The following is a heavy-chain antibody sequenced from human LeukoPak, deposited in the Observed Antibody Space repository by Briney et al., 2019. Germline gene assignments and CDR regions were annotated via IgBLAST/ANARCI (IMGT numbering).Heavy chain of an antibody. V-gene: IGHV3-21*01. Sequence: GGSLRLSCAASGFTFSSYSMNWVRQAPGKGLEWVPSISSSSSYIYYVDSVKGRFTISRDNAKNSLYLQMNSLRAEDTAVYYCARDWAAAGTSMDFDYWGQGTLVTVSS. CDR3: ARDWAAAGTSMDFDY. CDR2: ISSSSSYI. J-gene: IGHJ4*02. CDR1: GFTFSSYS. D-gene: IGHD6-13*01.